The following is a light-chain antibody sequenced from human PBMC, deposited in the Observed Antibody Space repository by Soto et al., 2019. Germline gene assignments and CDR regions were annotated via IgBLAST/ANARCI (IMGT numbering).Light chain of an antibody. CDR3: CSYAGRYTYV. CDR2: DVS. J-gene: IGLJ1*01. CDR1: SSDVGGYNY. Sequence: QSALTQPRSVSGSPGQSVTISCFGTSSDVGGYNYVSWYQQHPGKAPKLMIYDVSKRPSGVPDRFSGSKSGNTASLTISGLQAEDEADYYCCSYAGRYTYVFGTGTKVTVL. V-gene: IGLV2-11*01.